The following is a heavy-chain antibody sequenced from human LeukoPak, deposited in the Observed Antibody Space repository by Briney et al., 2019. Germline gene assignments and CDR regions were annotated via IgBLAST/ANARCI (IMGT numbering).Heavy chain of an antibody. CDR3: ASSKYGSGSHNWFDP. J-gene: IGHJ5*02. CDR2: IHSGGGT. CDR1: RFTVRSNY. D-gene: IGHD3-10*01. Sequence: GGSLRLSCAASRFTVRSNYMTWVRQAPGKGLEWVSVIHSGGGTYYADSVRGRFTISRDNSKNTLYLQMSSLRAEDTAVYYCASSKYGSGSHNWFDPWGQGTLVTVSS. V-gene: IGHV3-53*01.